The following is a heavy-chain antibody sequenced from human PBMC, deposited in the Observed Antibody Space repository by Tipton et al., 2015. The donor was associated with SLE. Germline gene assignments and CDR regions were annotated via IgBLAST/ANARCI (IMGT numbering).Heavy chain of an antibody. V-gene: IGHV4-59*08. CDR1: GGSISSNY. D-gene: IGHD2-21*02. J-gene: IGHJ6*02. CDR3: ARGMVTWRAAILGVDV. Sequence: TLSLTCSVSGGSISSNYWIWIRQPPGKGLEWIGYISDGGGTNHNPSLKSRVTISVDPAKNQFSLKLTSVTAADTAVYYCARGMVTWRAAILGVDVWGQGTTVNVSS. CDR2: ISDGGGT.